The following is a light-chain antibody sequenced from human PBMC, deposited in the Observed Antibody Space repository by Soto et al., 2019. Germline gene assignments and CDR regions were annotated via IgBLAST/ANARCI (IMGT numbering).Light chain of an antibody. CDR2: EVS. CDR1: SSDVGGYNY. CDR3: SSYAGSNNYV. Sequence: QSVLTQPPSASGSPGQSVTISCTGTSSDVGGYNYVSWYQQHPGKAPKLMIYEVSKRPSGVPDRFSGSKSGNTASLTVSGLQAEEEAVYSCSSYAGSNNYVFGTGTKVTVL. V-gene: IGLV2-8*01. J-gene: IGLJ1*01.